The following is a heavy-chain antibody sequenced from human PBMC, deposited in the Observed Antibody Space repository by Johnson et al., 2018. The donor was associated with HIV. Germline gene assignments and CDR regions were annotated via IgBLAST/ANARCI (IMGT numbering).Heavy chain of an antibody. V-gene: IGHV3-30*03. CDR3: ARGIAVSNWVDI. D-gene: IGHD6-19*01. CDR2: ISYDGSNK. CDR1: GFTFDDYG. Sequence: QVQLVESGGGLVKPGGSLRLSCAASGFTFDDYGMSWVRQAPGKGLEWVAVISYDGSNKYYADSVKGRFTISRDNSKNTLYLQMNSLRAEDTAVYYCARGIAVSNWVDIWGQGTMVTVSS. J-gene: IGHJ3*02.